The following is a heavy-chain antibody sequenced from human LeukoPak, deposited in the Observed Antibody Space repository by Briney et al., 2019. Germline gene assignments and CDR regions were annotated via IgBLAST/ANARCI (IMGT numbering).Heavy chain of an antibody. CDR2: IGTSGNTI. Sequence: GGSLRLFCAASGFTSSSYWMSWVRQAPGKGLEWVSFIGTSGNTIYYADSVKGRFTVSRDNAKNSLYLQMNSLRAEDTAVYYCARDQWLDYWGQGTLVTVSS. V-gene: IGHV3-48*01. CDR1: GFTSSSYW. J-gene: IGHJ4*02. CDR3: ARDQWLDY. D-gene: IGHD6-19*01.